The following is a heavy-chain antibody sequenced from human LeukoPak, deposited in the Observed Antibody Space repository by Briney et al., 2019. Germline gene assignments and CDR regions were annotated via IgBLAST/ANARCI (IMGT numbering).Heavy chain of an antibody. J-gene: IGHJ3*02. V-gene: IGHV3-48*01. CDR1: GFTFSGFS. Sequence: PGGSLRLSCAASGFTFSGFSMNWVRQAPGKGLEWISYINPSSNTIYYADSVKGRFTISRDNSKNTLYLQMNSLRAEDTAVYYCASLSTDYGDYVSSVSRAVSYDAFDIWGQGTMVTVSS. CDR2: INPSSNTI. D-gene: IGHD4-17*01. CDR3: ASLSTDYGDYVSSVSRAVSYDAFDI.